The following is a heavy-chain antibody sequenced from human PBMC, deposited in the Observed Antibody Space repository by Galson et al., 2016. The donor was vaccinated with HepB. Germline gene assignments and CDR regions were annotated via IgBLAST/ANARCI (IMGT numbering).Heavy chain of an antibody. J-gene: IGHJ4*02. CDR2: VSYSGGS. CDR3: ATTSGRSWSGDFDN. CDR1: GTSITDHS. D-gene: IGHD3-3*01. Sequence: APLSPTCDISGTSITDHSRAWLRQPPGKSLEWVGNVSYSGGSSYTHSLTSRVSISVDSSKNQFSLELTSVTAADSAVYYCATTSGRSWSGDFDNWGQGTQVTVSS. V-gene: IGHV4-59*11.